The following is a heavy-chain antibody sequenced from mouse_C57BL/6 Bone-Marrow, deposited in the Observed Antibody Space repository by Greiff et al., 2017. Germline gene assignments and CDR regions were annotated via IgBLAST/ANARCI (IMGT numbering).Heavy chain of an antibody. V-gene: IGHV1-50*01. CDR2: IDPSDSYT. CDR3: ARDAMDY. Sequence: QVQLQQPGAELVKPGASVKLSCKASGYTFTSYWMQWVKQRPGQGLEWIGEIDPSDSYTNYNQKFKGKATLTVDTSSSTAYMQLSSLTSEDSAVYYCARDAMDYWVRGTSVTVSS. J-gene: IGHJ4*01. CDR1: GYTFTSYW.